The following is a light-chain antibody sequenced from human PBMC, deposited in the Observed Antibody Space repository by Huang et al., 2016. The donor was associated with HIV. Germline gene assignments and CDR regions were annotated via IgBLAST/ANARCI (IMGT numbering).Light chain of an antibody. Sequence: IVMTQSPLSLPVAPGQPASISCKSSQSLLHTTGQNRLDWYLQKPGRSPQLLIYLGSNRASGVPARFTGSGSCSDFTLEISRVEADDVGIYYCMQGLQTPPTFGQGTKLEI. CDR2: LGS. CDR1: QSLLHTTGQNR. J-gene: IGKJ2*01. CDR3: MQGLQTPPT. V-gene: IGKV2-28*01.